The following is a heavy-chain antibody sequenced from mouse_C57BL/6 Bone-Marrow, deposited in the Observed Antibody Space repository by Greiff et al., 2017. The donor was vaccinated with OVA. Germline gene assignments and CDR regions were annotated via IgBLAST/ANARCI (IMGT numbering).Heavy chain of an antibody. D-gene: IGHD1-1*01. J-gene: IGHJ4*01. CDR1: GYTFTSYG. V-gene: IGHV1-81*01. CDR2: IYPRSGNT. CDR3: ARSDYYYGSSYAMDY. Sequence: VQLQQSGAELARPGASVKLSCKASGYTFTSYGISWVKQRTGQGLEWIGEIYPRSGNTYYNEKFKGKATLTADKSSSTAYMELRSLTSEDSAVYFCARSDYYYGSSYAMDYWGQGTSVTVSS.